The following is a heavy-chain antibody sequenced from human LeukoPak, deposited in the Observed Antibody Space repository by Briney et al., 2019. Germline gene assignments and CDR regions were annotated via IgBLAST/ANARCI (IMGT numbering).Heavy chain of an antibody. D-gene: IGHD3-22*01. CDR1: GGSISSSSYY. CDR2: IYYSRST. V-gene: IGHV4-39*01. Sequence: PSETLSLTCTVSGGSISSSSYYWGWIRQPPGKGLEWIGSIYYSRSTYYNPSLKSRVTISVDTAKNKFSLKLSSVTPADTAVYYCAISGSYYYDSSGYYNFDYWGQGTLVTVSP. CDR3: AISGSYYYDSSGYYNFDY. J-gene: IGHJ4*02.